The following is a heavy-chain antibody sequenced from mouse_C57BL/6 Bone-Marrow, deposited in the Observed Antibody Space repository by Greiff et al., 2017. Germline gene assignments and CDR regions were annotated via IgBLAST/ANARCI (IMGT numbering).Heavy chain of an antibody. J-gene: IGHJ1*03. Sequence: VTLKVSGAELVKPGASVKLSCTASGFNIKDYYMHWVKQRTEQGLEWIGRIDPEDGETKYAPKFQGKATITADTSSNTAYLQLSSLTSEDTAVYYCASITTVVDWYFDVWGTGTTVTVSS. CDR2: IDPEDGET. CDR1: GFNIKDYY. CDR3: ASITTVVDWYFDV. D-gene: IGHD1-1*01. V-gene: IGHV14-2*01.